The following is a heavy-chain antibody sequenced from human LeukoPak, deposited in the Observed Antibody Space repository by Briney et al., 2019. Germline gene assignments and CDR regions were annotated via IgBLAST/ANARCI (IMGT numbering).Heavy chain of an antibody. CDR2: IYYSGST. J-gene: IGHJ4*02. D-gene: IGHD6-6*01. V-gene: IGHV4-39*07. CDR1: GGSINSNSYY. CDR3: ARVTKRGYSSSKGLDY. Sequence: SETLSLTCTVSGGSINSNSYYWGWIRQPPGKGLEYIGSIYYSGSTNYNPSLKSRVTISVDTSKNQFSLKLSSVTAADTAVYYCARVTKRGYSSSKGLDYWGQGTLVTVSS.